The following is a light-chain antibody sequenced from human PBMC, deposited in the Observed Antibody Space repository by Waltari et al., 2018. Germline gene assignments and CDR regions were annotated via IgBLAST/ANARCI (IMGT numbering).Light chain of an antibody. CDR1: QTFSNN. CDR2: DAS. V-gene: IGKV3-15*01. CDR3: QQYNNWPPYT. J-gene: IGKJ2*01. Sequence: EIVMTQSPATLSVSPGERATLPCRASQTFSNNLAWYQQKPGQAPRLLIYDASTRATGIPARFSGSGSGTEFTLTISSLQSEDFAVYYCQQYNNWPPYTFGQGTKLEIK.